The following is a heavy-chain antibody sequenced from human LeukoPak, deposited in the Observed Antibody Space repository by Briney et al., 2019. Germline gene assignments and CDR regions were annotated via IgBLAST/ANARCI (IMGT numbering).Heavy chain of an antibody. J-gene: IGHJ4*02. V-gene: IGHV3-9*01. CDR2: ISWNSGSI. CDR1: GFTFDDYA. Sequence: GRSLRLSCAASGFTFDDYAMHWVRQAPGKGLEWVSGISWNSGSIGYADSVKGRFTISRDNAKNSLYLQMNSLGAEDTALYYCAKDSAITGYSSGWFYFDYWGQGTLVTVSS. CDR3: AKDSAITGYSSGWFYFDY. D-gene: IGHD6-19*01.